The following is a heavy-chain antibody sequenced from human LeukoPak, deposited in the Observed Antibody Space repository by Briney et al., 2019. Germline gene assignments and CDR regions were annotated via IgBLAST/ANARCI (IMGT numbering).Heavy chain of an antibody. Sequence: SETLSLTCAVSGYSVNSDYYWGWIRQSPGKGLEWIGGTTHRGTTYHNPPLMRRVSISLDSSKNHFSLKLRSVTAADTAIYYCARRGLTLRTWYFDLWRRGTLVTVSS. CDR2: TTHRGTT. J-gene: IGHJ2*01. V-gene: IGHV4-38-2*01. D-gene: IGHD3-10*01. CDR3: ARRGLTLRTWYFDL. CDR1: GYSVNSDYY.